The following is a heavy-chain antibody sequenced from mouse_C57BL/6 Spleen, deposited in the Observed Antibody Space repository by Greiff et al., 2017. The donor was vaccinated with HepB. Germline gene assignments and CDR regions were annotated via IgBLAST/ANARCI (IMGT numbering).Heavy chain of an antibody. D-gene: IGHD2-4*01. CDR3: ARQEWDDDYDGGLAY. CDR1: GFTFSSYV. V-gene: IGHV5-6*01. CDR2: ISSGGSYT. J-gene: IGHJ3*01. Sequence: EVHLVESGGDLVKPGGSLKLSCAASGFTFSSYVMSWVRQTPDKRLEWVANISSGGSYTYYPDMVKGRFTIAIDNAKNTLDLQMSSLKSEDTAMYYGARQEWDDDYDGGLAYWGKGTLVTVSA.